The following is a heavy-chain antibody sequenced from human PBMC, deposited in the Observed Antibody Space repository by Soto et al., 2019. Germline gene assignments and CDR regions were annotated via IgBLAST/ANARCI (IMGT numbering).Heavy chain of an antibody. CDR2: ISWNDHK. J-gene: IGHJ4*02. D-gene: IGHD1-26*01. CDR1: GFSLTTSGLD. V-gene: IGHV2-5*01. Sequence: QITLKESCPTLVKPTQTLTLTCTFSGFSLTTSGLDVGWIRQPPGKALEWLALISWNDHKRYSPSLKSRLTISKDTSKTQVVLTMTNMDPVDTATYYCARTGAYWGQGILVTVSS. CDR3: ARTGAY.